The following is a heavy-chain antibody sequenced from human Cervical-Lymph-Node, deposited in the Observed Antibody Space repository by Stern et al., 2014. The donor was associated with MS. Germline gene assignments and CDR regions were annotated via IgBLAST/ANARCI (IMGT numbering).Heavy chain of an antibody. CDR1: GFTFSDYF. CDR2: IISTVITT. D-gene: IGHD2-8*02. J-gene: IGHJ2*01. CDR3: TRQDRILVEGVLHWHFDL. Sequence: QVQLVQSGGGLVKPGGSLRLSCAASGFTFSDYFMSWIRQTPGQGLEWISSIISTVITTFYADSVKGRFTISRDDAKNSLHLQMNSLRAEDTAFYFCTRQDRILVEGVLHWHFDLWGRGTLLTVSS. V-gene: IGHV3-11*01.